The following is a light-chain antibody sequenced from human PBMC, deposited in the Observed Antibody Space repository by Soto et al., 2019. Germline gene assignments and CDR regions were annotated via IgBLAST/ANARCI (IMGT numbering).Light chain of an antibody. CDR1: QSVGTY. Sequence: EIVMTQSPATLSVSPGERATLSCRASQSVGTYLAWYQQKPGQPPRLLIYNASNRASGIPARFSGSGSGADFTLTIGSLEPEDFAVYYCQQRSNWPVTFGQGTRLEIK. CDR3: QQRSNWPVT. V-gene: IGKV3-11*01. J-gene: IGKJ5*01. CDR2: NAS.